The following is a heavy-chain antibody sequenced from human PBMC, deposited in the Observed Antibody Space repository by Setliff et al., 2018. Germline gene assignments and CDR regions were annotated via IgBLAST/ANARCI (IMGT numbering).Heavy chain of an antibody. D-gene: IGHD3-22*01. CDR2: IHYSGTS. V-gene: IGHV4-59*12. Sequence: SETLSLTCTVSGGSISNYYWTWIRQPPGKGLQWLGHIHYSGTSNYNPSLKSRVTMSVDTSKNQFSLKLSSVTAADTAVYYCARESRYYYDNLGTLDYWGQGTLVTVSS. CDR1: GGSISNYY. J-gene: IGHJ4*02. CDR3: ARESRYYYDNLGTLDY.